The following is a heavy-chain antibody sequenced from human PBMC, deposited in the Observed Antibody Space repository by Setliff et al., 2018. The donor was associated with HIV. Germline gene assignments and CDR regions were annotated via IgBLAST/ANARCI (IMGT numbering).Heavy chain of an antibody. V-gene: IGHV4-59*12. CDR3: ARDGSRTTGATGYYYGLDV. CDR1: GYSITNGYY. Sequence: SETLSLTCSVSGYSITNGYYWGWFRQPPGKGLEWIGYIYYSGSTNYNPSLKSRVTISVDTSKNQFSLRLSSVTAADTAVYYCARDGSRTTGATGYYYGLDVWGQGTTVTVSS. CDR2: IYYSGST. D-gene: IGHD1-1*01. J-gene: IGHJ6*02.